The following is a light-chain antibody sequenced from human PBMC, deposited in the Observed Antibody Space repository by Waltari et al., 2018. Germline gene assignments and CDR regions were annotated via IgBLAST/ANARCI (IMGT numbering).Light chain of an antibody. J-gene: IGLJ2*01. CDR1: VLPLHS. CDR2: KDT. V-gene: IGLV3-25*03. Sequence: SYELTQAPSVSVSPGQTATISCSGDVLPLHSAYWYQQKPGQEPVVVLYKDTQRPSGIPERFSGSSSGTTVTLTISGVQAEDEADYYCQSIDSIVVFGGGTKLTV. CDR3: QSIDSIVV.